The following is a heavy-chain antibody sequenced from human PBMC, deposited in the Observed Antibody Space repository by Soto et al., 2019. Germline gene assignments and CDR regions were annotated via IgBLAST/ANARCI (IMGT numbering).Heavy chain of an antibody. Sequence: LGGSLRLSCAASGFTFDDYAMHWVRQAPGKGLEWVSGISWNSGSIGYADSVKGRFTISRDNAKNSLYLQMNSLRAEDTALYYCAKDMHDSSGYYFLSSGMDVWGQGTTVTVSS. V-gene: IGHV3-9*01. D-gene: IGHD3-22*01. CDR3: AKDMHDSSGYYFLSSGMDV. J-gene: IGHJ6*02. CDR2: ISWNSGSI. CDR1: GFTFDDYA.